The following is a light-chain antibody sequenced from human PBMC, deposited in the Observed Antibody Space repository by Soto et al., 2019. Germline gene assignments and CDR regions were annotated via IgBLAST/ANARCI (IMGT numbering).Light chain of an antibody. J-gene: IGKJ1*01. CDR3: QQYGISGT. Sequence: EFVLTQSQSTLTLSPWDRATLSCRASQSVSNNYLAWYQQKPGEAPRLLIYGASNRATGIPDRCSGSGSRRDFTLTLSRLEPEDFAVYYCQQYGISGTFCQETKVDTK. CDR1: QSVSNNY. V-gene: IGKV3-20*01. CDR2: GAS.